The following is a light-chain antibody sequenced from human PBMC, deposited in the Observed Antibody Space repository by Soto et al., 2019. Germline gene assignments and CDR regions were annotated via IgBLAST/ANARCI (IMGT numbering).Light chain of an antibody. CDR2: DVS. CDR3: SSYTSSSTVV. Sequence: QSVLTQPASVSGSPGQSITISCTGTSSDVGGYNYVSWYQQVPGKAPKLMIYDVSNRPSGVSNRFSGSKSGNTASLTISGLQAEDEADYYCSSYTSSSTVVFGGGTKLTVL. J-gene: IGLJ2*01. V-gene: IGLV2-14*01. CDR1: SSDVGGYNY.